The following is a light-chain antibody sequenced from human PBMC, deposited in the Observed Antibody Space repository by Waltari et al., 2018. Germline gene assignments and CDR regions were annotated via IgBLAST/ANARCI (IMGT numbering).Light chain of an antibody. Sequence: ETVMTQSPATLSVSPGEGATLSCRASGSVSTMLAWYQRKSGQAPRLLIYGASTGATGIPARFSGTGSGTEFTLTVSSLQSEDFALYYCQQYSNWPPTFGQGTKVDIK. CDR1: GSVSTM. CDR3: QQYSNWPPT. V-gene: IGKV3-15*01. J-gene: IGKJ1*01. CDR2: GAS.